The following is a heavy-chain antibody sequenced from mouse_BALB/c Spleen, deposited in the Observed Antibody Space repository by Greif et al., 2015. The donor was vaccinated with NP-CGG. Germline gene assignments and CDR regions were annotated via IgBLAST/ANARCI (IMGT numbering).Heavy chain of an antibody. CDR3: ARHGYGNYYFDY. Sequence: EVMLVESGGGLVKPGGSLKLSCAASGFAFSSYDMSWVRQTPEKSLEWVAYISSGGGSTYYPDTVKGRFTISRDNAKNTLYLQMSSLKSKDTAMYYCARHGYGNYYFDYWGQGTTLTVSS. V-gene: IGHV5-12-1*01. CDR2: ISSGGGST. D-gene: IGHD2-10*02. J-gene: IGHJ2*01. CDR1: GFAFSSYD.